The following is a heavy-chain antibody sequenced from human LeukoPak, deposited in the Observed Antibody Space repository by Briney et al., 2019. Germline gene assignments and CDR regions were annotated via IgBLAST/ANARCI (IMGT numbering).Heavy chain of an antibody. CDR1: GYTFTSYA. V-gene: IGHV7-4-1*02. Sequence: ASVKVSCKASGYTFTSYAMNWVRQAPGQGLEWMGWINTNTGNPTYAQGFTGRFVFSLDTSVSTAYLQISGLKAEDTAVYYCARCGGGDCSNYYYGMDVWGQGTTVTVSS. CDR3: ARCGGGDCSNYYYGMDV. D-gene: IGHD2-21*02. CDR2: INTNTGNP. J-gene: IGHJ6*02.